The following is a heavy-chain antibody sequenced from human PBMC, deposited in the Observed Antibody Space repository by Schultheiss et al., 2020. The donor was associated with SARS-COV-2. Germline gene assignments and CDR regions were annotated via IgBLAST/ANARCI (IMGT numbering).Heavy chain of an antibody. Sequence: GGSLRLSCAASGFTFSSYAMHWVRQAPGKGLEWVAVISYDGSNKYYADSVKGRFTISRDNSKNTLYLQMNSLRAEDTAVYYCARDVYYDSSVGAFDIWGPGTMVTVAS. V-gene: IGHV3-30*04. CDR1: GFTFSSYA. CDR2: ISYDGSNK. D-gene: IGHD3-22*01. J-gene: IGHJ3*02. CDR3: ARDVYYDSSVGAFDI.